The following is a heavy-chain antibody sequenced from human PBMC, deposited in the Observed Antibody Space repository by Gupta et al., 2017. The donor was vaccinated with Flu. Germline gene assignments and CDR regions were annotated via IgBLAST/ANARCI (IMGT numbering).Heavy chain of an antibody. Sequence: LQLQESGPGLVTPSETLSLICTVSGGSISDTSYYWGWIRPPPGKGLEWIGNVGYSGNTFYNPSLKSRVTISVDTSKNQFSLKLSSVTAADTAVYYCARRITYGKTFDYWGQGSLVTVSS. CDR2: VGYSGNT. CDR1: GGSISDTSYY. CDR3: ARRITYGKTFDY. J-gene: IGHJ4*02. V-gene: IGHV4-39*01. D-gene: IGHD2/OR15-2a*01.